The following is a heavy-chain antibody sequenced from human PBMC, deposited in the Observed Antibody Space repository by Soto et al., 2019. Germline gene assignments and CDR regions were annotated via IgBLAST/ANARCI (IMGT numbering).Heavy chain of an antibody. Sequence: SHTLSLTFDISGDSVSSNSAAWNLIRQSPSRGLEWLGRTYYRSNWSNDYAVSVKSRITINPDTSKNQFSLQLYSVTPEGTAVYYCAGVSWFRGMDVWGQGTPVTVSS. CDR1: GDSVSSNSAA. D-gene: IGHD3-10*01. J-gene: IGHJ6*02. V-gene: IGHV6-1*01. CDR2: TYYRSNWSN. CDR3: AGVSWFRGMDV.